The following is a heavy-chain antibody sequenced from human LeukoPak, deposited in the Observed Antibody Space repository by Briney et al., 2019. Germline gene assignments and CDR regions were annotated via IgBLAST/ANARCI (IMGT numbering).Heavy chain of an antibody. CDR2: IYYTGNT. D-gene: IGHD3-10*01. J-gene: IGHJ5*02. CDR1: GGSISSYY. V-gene: IGHV4-59*12. CDR3: AREIGRWLGQKSWFDP. Sequence: SETLSLTCTVSGGSISSYYWSWIRQPPGKGLEWIGYIYYTGNTNYNPSLKSRVTISVDTSKNQFSLKLSSVTAADTAVYYCAREIGRWLGQKSWFDPWGQPTMVTDCS.